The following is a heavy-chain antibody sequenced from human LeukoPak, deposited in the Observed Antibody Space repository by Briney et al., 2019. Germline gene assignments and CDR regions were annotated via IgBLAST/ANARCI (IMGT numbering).Heavy chain of an antibody. CDR1: GFTFSGSA. Sequence: PGGSLRLSCAASGFTFSGSAMHWVRQASGKGLEWVGRIRSKANSYATAYAASVKGRFTISRDDSKNTAYLQMNSLKTEDTAVYYCTRQTYYYDSSGYYPGDWGQGTLVTVSS. CDR3: TRQTYYYDSSGYYPGD. V-gene: IGHV3-73*01. J-gene: IGHJ4*02. D-gene: IGHD3-22*01. CDR2: IRSKANSYAT.